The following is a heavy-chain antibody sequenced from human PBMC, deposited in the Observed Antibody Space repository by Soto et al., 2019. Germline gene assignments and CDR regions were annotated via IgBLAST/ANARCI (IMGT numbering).Heavy chain of an antibody. CDR1: GYTFPDYD. J-gene: IGHJ4*02. CDR2: MNPSTGET. CDR3: VRGGDFDY. D-gene: IGHD4-17*01. Sequence: QVQLVQSAAEVKKPGASVKVSCKASGYTFPDYDLNWVRQATGQGLERMGWMNPSTGETNYAQKFEGRVTVTRSTSTSTGYMELSLLTFEDTAVYYCVRGGDFDYWGQGSLVTVSS. V-gene: IGHV1-8*01.